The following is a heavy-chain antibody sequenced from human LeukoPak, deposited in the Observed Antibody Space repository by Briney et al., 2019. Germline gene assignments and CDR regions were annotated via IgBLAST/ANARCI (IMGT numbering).Heavy chain of an antibody. CDR2: FDPADGET. J-gene: IGHJ1*01. D-gene: IGHD6-13*01. V-gene: IGHV1-24*01. Sequence: ASAQDSCKDSGYTPNEFFINWERQAPGKGPEGTAGFDPADGETIYAQRFQGRVTMTEDTSTDTAYMELSSPRSEDTAVYYCARDRKVKDSSSWYEGPFQHWGQGTLVTVSS. CDR1: GYTPNEFF. CDR3: ARDRKVKDSSSWYEGPFQH.